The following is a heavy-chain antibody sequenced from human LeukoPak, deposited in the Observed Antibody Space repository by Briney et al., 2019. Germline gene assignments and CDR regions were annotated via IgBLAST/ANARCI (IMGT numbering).Heavy chain of an antibody. J-gene: IGHJ5*02. Sequence: PSQTLSLTCTVSGGSISSGGYYWRWLRQHPGKGLEWIGYIYYSGSTYYNPSLKSRVTISVDTSKNQFSLKLSSVTAADTAVYYCARGGLLFWFDPWGQGTLVTVSS. CDR3: ARGGLLFWFDP. D-gene: IGHD3-10*01. V-gene: IGHV4-31*03. CDR2: IYYSGST. CDR1: GGSISSGGYY.